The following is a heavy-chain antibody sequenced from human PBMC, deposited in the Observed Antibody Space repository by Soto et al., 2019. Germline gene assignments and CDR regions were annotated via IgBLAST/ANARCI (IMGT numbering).Heavy chain of an antibody. D-gene: IGHD6-19*01. CDR3: ARHVVHGGPKGANPGIAVAGTGPGGMSNWFDP. V-gene: IGHV4-39*01. Sequence: SETLSLTCTVSGGSISSSSYYWGWIRQPPGKGLEWIGSIYYSGSTYYNPSLKSRVTISVDTSKNQFSLKLSSVTAADTAVYYCARHVVHGGPKGANPGIAVAGTGPGGMSNWFDPWGQGTLVTVSS. CDR1: GGSISSSSYY. CDR2: IYYSGST. J-gene: IGHJ5*02.